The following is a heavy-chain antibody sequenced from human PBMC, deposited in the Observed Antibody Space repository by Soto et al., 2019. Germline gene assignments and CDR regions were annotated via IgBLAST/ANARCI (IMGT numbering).Heavy chain of an antibody. V-gene: IGHV1-18*01. CDR3: ANTFEYSSSPNDAFDI. J-gene: IGHJ3*02. Sequence: VASVKVSCKASGYTFTSYGISWVRQAPGQGLEWMGWISAYNGNTNYAQKLQGRVTMTTDTSTSTAYMELRSLRSDDTAVYYCANTFEYSSSPNDAFDIWGQGTMVTVSS. CDR1: GYTFTSYG. D-gene: IGHD6-6*01. CDR2: ISAYNGNT.